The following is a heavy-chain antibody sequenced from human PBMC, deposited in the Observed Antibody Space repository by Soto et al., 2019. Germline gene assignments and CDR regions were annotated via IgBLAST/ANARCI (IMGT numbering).Heavy chain of an antibody. D-gene: IGHD2-15*01. CDR3: ARGDSDLAVSEAAY. J-gene: IGHJ1*01. Sequence: QMQMQESGPRLVKPSETLSLTCTVSGASITDSYWSWIRQPPEKSLEWIGYIYFSGVATYNPSLKSRATMSRDTSKNEFSLTLTSVTAADTAIYYCARGDSDLAVSEAAYWGQGTLVTVSS. CDR2: IYFSGVA. CDR1: GASITDSY. V-gene: IGHV4-59*01.